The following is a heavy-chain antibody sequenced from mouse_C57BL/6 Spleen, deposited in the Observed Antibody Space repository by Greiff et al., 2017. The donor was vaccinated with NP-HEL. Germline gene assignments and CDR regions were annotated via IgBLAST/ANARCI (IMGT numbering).Heavy chain of an antibody. D-gene: IGHD1-1*01. CDR3: ARWGYGSSSDY. V-gene: IGHV1-76*01. CDR1: GYTFTDYY. J-gene: IGHJ2*01. Sequence: VQLQQSGAELVRPGASVKLSCKASGYTFTDYYINWVKQRPGQGLEWIARIYPGSGNTYYNEKFKGKATLTAEKSSSTAYMQLSSLTSEDSAVYFCARWGYGSSSDYWGQGTTLTVSS. CDR2: IYPGSGNT.